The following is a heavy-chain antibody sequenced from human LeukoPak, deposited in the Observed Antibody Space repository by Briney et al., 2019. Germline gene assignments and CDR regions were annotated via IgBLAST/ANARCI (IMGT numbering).Heavy chain of an antibody. CDR2: IYHSGST. Sequence: SETLSLTCAVSGGSISSRDYSWSWIRQPPGKGLEWIGYIYHSGSTYYNPSLKSRVTISIDRSKNQFSLKLSSVTAADTAVYYCARVRGWHFDYWGQGTLVTVSS. D-gene: IGHD1-26*01. CDR1: GGSISSRDYS. V-gene: IGHV4-30-2*01. CDR3: ARVRGWHFDY. J-gene: IGHJ4*02.